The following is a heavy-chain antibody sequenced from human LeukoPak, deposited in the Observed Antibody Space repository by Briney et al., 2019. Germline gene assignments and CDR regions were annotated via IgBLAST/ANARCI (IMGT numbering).Heavy chain of an antibody. V-gene: IGHV3-7*01. CDR3: AREGRQSRGVDIVRKKETGYYYYMDV. D-gene: IGHD2-15*01. CDR2: IKQDVSEK. J-gene: IGHJ6*03. CDR1: GFTFLIYW. Sequence: GGSLRLSCAASGFTFLIYWMSWVRQAPGKGLEWVANIKQDVSEKYYVESVRGRLTISIDNAKNSLYLQMNRLRAEDTDVYSCAREGRQSRGVDIVRKKETGYYYYMDVWGKGTTVTVSS.